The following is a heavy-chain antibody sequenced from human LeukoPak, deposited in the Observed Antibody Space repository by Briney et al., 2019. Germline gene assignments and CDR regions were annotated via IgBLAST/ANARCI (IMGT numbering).Heavy chain of an antibody. V-gene: IGHV4-38-2*01. Sequence: SETLSLTCAVSGYSISSGYYWGWIRQPPGKGLEWIGSIYHSGSTYYNPSLKSRVTISVDTSKNQFSLKLSSVTAADTAVYYCARGRIGSGWYSDYWGQGTLVTASS. J-gene: IGHJ4*02. CDR3: ARGRIGSGWYSDY. CDR2: IYHSGST. CDR1: GYSISSGYY. D-gene: IGHD6-19*01.